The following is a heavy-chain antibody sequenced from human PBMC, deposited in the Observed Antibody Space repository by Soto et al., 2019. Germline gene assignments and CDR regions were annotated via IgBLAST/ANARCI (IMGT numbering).Heavy chain of an antibody. J-gene: IGHJ4*02. CDR1: GYTFTSYA. V-gene: IGHV1-3*01. CDR3: ARGLGLYYFDY. D-gene: IGHD1-26*01. CDR2: INAGNGNT. Sequence: QVRLVQSGAEVKKPGASVKVSCKASGYTFTSYAMHWVRQAPGQRLEWMGWINAGNGNTKYSQKFQGRVTITRDTSASTAYMGLSSLRSEDTAVYYCARGLGLYYFDYWGQGTLVTVSS.